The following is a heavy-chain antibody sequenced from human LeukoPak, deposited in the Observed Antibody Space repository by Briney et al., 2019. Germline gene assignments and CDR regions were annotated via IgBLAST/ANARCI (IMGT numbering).Heavy chain of an antibody. CDR1: GGIFNDYS. D-gene: IGHD2-15*01. CDR3: ARDRPRARYFDY. V-gene: IGHV1-69*04. CDR2: IIPILNVP. Sequence: ASVKVSCKASGGIFNDYSISWVRQAPGQGLEWMCRIIPILNVPNYAQKFEGRVTITADKSTNTAYMELSSLKSEDTAVYFCARDRPRARYFDYWGQGTLVTVSS. J-gene: IGHJ4*02.